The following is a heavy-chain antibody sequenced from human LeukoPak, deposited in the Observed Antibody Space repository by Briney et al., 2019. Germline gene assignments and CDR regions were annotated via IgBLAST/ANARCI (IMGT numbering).Heavy chain of an antibody. V-gene: IGHV4-34*01. D-gene: IGHD3-10*01. CDR2: INHSGST. CDR3: ARGRRYYYGSGSYSDYYYYMDV. J-gene: IGHJ6*03. CDR1: GGSFSGYY. Sequence: SETLSLTCVVYGGSFSGYYWSWIRQPPGKGLEWIGEINHSGSTNYNPSLKSRVTISVDTSRNQFSLKLSSVTAADTAVYYCARGRRYYYGSGSYSDYYYYMDVWGKGTTVTVSS.